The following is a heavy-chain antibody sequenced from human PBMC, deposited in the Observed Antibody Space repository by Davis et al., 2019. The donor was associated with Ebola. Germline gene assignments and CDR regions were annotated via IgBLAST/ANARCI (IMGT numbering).Heavy chain of an antibody. CDR1: GYTFTSYY. CDR2: INPSGGNT. D-gene: IGHD5-12*01. V-gene: IGHV1-46*01. J-gene: IGHJ5*02. CDR3: ASGDSGYLEYNWFDP. Sequence: ASVKVSCKASGYTFTSYYMHWVRQAPGQGLEWMGIINPSGGNTNYAQKFQGRVTITADKSTSTAYMELSSLRSEDTAVYYCASGDSGYLEYNWFDPWGQGTLVTVSS.